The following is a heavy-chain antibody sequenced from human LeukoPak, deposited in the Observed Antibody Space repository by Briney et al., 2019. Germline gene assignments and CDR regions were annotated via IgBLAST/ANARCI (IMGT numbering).Heavy chain of an antibody. CDR1: GYTFTGYY. CDR2: INPNSGGT. J-gene: IGHJ4*02. Sequence: ASVKVSCKASGYTFTGYYIHWVRQAPGQGLEWMGWINPNSGGTNYAQKFQGRVTMTRDTSISTAYMQLSRLTSDDTAVYYCARMGDYGDYGGGSLFDYWGQGTLVTVSS. D-gene: IGHD4-17*01. V-gene: IGHV1-2*02. CDR3: ARMGDYGDYGGGSLFDY.